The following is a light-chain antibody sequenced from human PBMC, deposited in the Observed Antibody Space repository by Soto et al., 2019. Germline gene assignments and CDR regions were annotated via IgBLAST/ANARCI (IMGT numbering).Light chain of an antibody. CDR3: QQYGSSPPVT. Sequence: EIVLTQSPGTLSLSAGERATLSCRASQSVSSSTLAWYQQKPGQAPRLLIFDASRRATGAPARFSGSGSGTDFTLTISRLEPDDFAVYYCQQYGSSPPVTFGGGTKVEIK. CDR1: QSVSSST. V-gene: IGKV3-20*01. CDR2: DAS. J-gene: IGKJ4*01.